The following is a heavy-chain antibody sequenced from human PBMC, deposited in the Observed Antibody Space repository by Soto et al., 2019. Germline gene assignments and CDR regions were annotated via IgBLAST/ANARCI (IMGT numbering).Heavy chain of an antibody. V-gene: IGHV1-69*01. CDR1: GGTFSSYA. CDR3: ASPSIAARPVSPYYYYGMDV. Sequence: QVQLVQSGAEVKKPGSSVKVSCKASGGTFSSYAISWVRQAPGQGLEWMGGFIPIFGTANYAQKFQGRVTITADESTSTAYMELSSLRSEDTAVYYCASPSIAARPVSPYYYYGMDVWGQGTTVTVSS. J-gene: IGHJ6*02. D-gene: IGHD6-6*01. CDR2: FIPIFGTA.